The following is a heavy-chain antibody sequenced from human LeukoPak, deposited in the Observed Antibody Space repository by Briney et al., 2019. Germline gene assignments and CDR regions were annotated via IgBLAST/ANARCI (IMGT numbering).Heavy chain of an antibody. CDR3: ARSLRTTITMVRGVIGY. J-gene: IGHJ4*02. D-gene: IGHD3-10*01. CDR2: IIPIFGTA. Sequence: GASVKVSCKASGGTFSSYAISWVRQAPGQGLEWMGGIIPIFGTANYAQKFQGRVTITADESTSTAYMELSSLRSEDTAVYYCARSLRTTITMVRGVIGYWGQGTLVTVSS. CDR1: GGTFSSYA. V-gene: IGHV1-69*01.